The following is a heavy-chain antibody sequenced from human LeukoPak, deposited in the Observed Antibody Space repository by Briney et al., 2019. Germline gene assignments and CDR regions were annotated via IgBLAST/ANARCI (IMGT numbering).Heavy chain of an antibody. Sequence: PSETLSLTCTVSGASISSSDRYWGWIRQPPGTGLEWIGSVYYSGSTYYSPSLKRRVTISVDTSKNQFSLKLSSVTAADTAVYYCARVTISGVIISPRPGYFDLWGRGTLVTGSP. CDR2: VYYSGST. D-gene: IGHD3-3*01. V-gene: IGHV4-39*07. CDR3: ARVTISGVIISPRPGYFDL. CDR1: GASISSSDRY. J-gene: IGHJ2*01.